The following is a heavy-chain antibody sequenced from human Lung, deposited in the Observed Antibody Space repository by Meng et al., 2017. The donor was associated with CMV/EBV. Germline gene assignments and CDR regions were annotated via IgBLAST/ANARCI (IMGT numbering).Heavy chain of an antibody. Sequence: SETRSPXWTVSGGSINNYYWSWIRQPPGKGLEWIGYIYYSGSTNYNPSPKSRVTISVDTSKNQFSLKLSSVTAADTAVYFCARVYCSSTSCYNDYWGQGTXVTVSS. V-gene: IGHV4-59*01. CDR2: IYYSGST. D-gene: IGHD2-2*01. CDR1: GGSINNYY. CDR3: ARVYCSSTSCYNDY. J-gene: IGHJ4*02.